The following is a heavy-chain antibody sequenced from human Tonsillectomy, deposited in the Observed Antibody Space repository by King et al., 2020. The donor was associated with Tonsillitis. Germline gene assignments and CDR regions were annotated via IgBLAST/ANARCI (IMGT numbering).Heavy chain of an antibody. D-gene: IGHD2-21*02. V-gene: IGHV4-34*01. CDR3: ARDGAAYCGGDCYSGSDAFDI. CDR1: GGSFSNYY. Sequence: VQLQQWGAGLLKPSETLSLTCAVYGGSFSNYYWSWIRQPPGKGLEWIGEINHSGSTNYNPSLKSRVTISVDTSKNQLSLKLSSVTAADTAVYYCARDGAAYCGGDCYSGSDAFDIWGQGTMVTVSS. J-gene: IGHJ3*02. CDR2: INHSGST.